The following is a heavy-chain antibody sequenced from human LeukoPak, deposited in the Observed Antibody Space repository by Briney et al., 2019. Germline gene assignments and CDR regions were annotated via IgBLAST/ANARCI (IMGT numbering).Heavy chain of an antibody. Sequence: GGSLRLSCAASGFTFSSYWMSWVRQAPGKGLEWVANIKQDGSEKYYVDSVKGRFTISRDNAKNSLYLQMNSLRAEDTAVYYCARIPVAGTNYYYGMDVWGQGTTVTVS. J-gene: IGHJ6*02. CDR1: GFTFSSYW. CDR3: ARIPVAGTNYYYGMDV. D-gene: IGHD6-19*01. CDR2: IKQDGSEK. V-gene: IGHV3-7*01.